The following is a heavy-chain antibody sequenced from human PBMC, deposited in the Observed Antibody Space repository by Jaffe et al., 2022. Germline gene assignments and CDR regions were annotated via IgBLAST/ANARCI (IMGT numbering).Heavy chain of an antibody. J-gene: IGHJ6*03. V-gene: IGHV3-23*01. CDR2: ISGSGGST. CDR1: GFTFSSYA. CDR3: AKARGDCSGGSCYSHYMDV. Sequence: EVQLLESGGGLVQPGGSLRLSCAASGFTFSSYAMSWVRQAPGKGLEWVSAISGSGGSTYYADSVKGRFTISRDNSKNTLYLQMNSLRAEDTAVYYCAKARGDCSGGSCYSHYMDVWGKGTTVTVSS. D-gene: IGHD2-15*01.